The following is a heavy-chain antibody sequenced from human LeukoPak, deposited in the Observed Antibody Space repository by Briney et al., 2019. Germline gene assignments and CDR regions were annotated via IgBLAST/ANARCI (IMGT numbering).Heavy chain of an antibody. Sequence: SETLSLTCTVSGGSISSYYWSWIRQPPGKGLEYIGYIYYSGSTSYNPSLKTRVTISVDTSKNQFSLKLSSVTAADTAVYYCARGRGIQLLTYFDYWGQGTLVTVSS. J-gene: IGHJ4*02. V-gene: IGHV4-59*01. CDR2: IYYSGST. CDR1: GGSISSYY. CDR3: ARGRGIQLLTYFDY. D-gene: IGHD5-18*01.